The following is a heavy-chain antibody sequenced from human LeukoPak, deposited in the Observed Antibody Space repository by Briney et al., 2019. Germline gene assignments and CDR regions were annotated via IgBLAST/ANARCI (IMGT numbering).Heavy chain of an antibody. CDR3: AKPLRFLEWLLSPFDH. J-gene: IGHJ4*02. CDR2: ISYDGSNK. D-gene: IGHD3-3*01. V-gene: IGHV3-30*18. Sequence: GRSLRLSCAASGFTFSSYGMHWVRQAPGKGLEWVAVISYDGSNKYYADSVKGRFTISRDNSKNTLYLQMNSLRAEDTGVYYCAKPLRFLEWLLSPFDHWGQGTLVTVSS. CDR1: GFTFSSYG.